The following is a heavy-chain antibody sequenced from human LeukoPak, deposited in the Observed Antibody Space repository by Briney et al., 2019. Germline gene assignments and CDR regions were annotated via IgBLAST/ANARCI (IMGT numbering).Heavy chain of an antibody. Sequence: ASVKVSCKASGYSFSGHYMHWVRQAPGQGLEWMGWINPNSGGTNYAQKFQGRVTMTRDTSISTAYMELSRLRSDDTAVYYCARDFNYCSGGSCYSAYYFDYWGQGTLVTVSS. J-gene: IGHJ4*02. V-gene: IGHV1-2*02. CDR2: INPNSGGT. D-gene: IGHD2-15*01. CDR3: ARDFNYCSGGSCYSAYYFDY. CDR1: GYSFSGHY.